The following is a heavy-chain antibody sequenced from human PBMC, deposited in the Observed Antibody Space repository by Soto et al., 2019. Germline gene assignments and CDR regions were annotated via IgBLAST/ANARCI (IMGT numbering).Heavy chain of an antibody. CDR1: GGSISSYY. V-gene: IGHV4-59*08. D-gene: IGHD3-10*01. J-gene: IGHJ6*02. Sequence: QVQLQESGPGLVKPSETLSLSCTVSGGSISSYYWSWFRQSPGKRMEWIGYVNHSWGSSYNPSLQSRVAISLDTSKSQFFLKVPAVTATDTAVYYCARQGFGPLHGRVDVWGQGTTVTVSS. CDR2: VNHSWGS. CDR3: ARQGFGPLHGRVDV.